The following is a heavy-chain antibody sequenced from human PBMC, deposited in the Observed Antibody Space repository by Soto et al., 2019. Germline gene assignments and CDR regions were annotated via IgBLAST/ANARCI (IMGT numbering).Heavy chain of an antibody. CDR3: ARDPSTGYADY. J-gene: IGHJ4*02. D-gene: IGHD3-9*01. CDR2: ISGSGRTT. V-gene: IGHV3-23*01. Sequence: GGSLRLSCAASGFTFSSYAMSWVRQAPGKGLEWVSDISGSGRTTYHAESVKGRFTISRDNSKNTLYLQMNSLRAEDTALYYCARDPSTGYADYWGQGTLVTVSS. CDR1: GFTFSSYA.